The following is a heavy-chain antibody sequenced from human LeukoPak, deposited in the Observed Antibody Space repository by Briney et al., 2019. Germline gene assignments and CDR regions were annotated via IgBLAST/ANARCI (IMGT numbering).Heavy chain of an antibody. Sequence: GGSLRLSCAASGFTFSSYILHWVRHAPGKGLEYVSAISSNVWVTYYANSVKARFTISSDNSKNTLYLHMGSLRAEDMAVYYCARLVGSGYYDFWGQGTLVTVSS. CDR3: ARLVGSGYYDF. CDR1: GFTFSSYI. D-gene: IGHD3-22*01. J-gene: IGHJ4*02. CDR2: ISSNVWVT. V-gene: IGHV3-64*01.